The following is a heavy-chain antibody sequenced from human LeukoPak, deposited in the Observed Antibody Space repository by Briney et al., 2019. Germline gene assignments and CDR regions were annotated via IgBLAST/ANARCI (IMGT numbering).Heavy chain of an antibody. V-gene: IGHV4-39*01. Sequence: SETLSLTCTVSGGSISSSDYYWGWIRQPPGKGLEWIGSIYYGGSTYYNPSLKSRVTISVDTSMNQFSLRLSFVTTADTAVYYCARALGYCSGGSCTRGYNWFDPWGQGTLVTVPS. J-gene: IGHJ5*02. CDR3: ARALGYCSGGSCTRGYNWFDP. CDR2: IYYGGST. D-gene: IGHD2-15*01. CDR1: GGSISSSDYY.